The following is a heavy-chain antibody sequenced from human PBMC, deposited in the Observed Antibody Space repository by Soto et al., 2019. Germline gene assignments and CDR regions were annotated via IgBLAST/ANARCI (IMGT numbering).Heavy chain of an antibody. J-gene: IGHJ6*02. CDR2: INPNSGGT. CDR1: GYTFTGYY. V-gene: IGHV1-2*02. CDR3: ASDFWSGPRFYYGMDV. D-gene: IGHD3-3*01. Sequence: AASVKVSCKASGYTFTGYYMHWVRQAPGQGLEWMGWINPNSGGTNYAQKFQGRVTMTRDTSISTAYMELSRLRSDDTAVYYCASDFWSGPRFYYGMDVWGQGSTVTVSS.